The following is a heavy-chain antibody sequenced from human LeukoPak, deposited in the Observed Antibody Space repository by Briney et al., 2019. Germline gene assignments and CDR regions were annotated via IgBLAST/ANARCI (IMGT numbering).Heavy chain of an antibody. CDR3: ARGWTTELSAMGY. V-gene: IGHV1-46*01. D-gene: IGHD4-11*01. Sequence: ASVKASCKASGNTFTSYYMHWVRQAPGQGLEWMGLVNPSGGSTRYAQKFQGRVTMTRDTSTSIVYMELTSLRSEDTAVYYCARGWTTELSAMGYWGQGTLVTVSS. CDR2: VNPSGGST. CDR1: GNTFTSYY. J-gene: IGHJ4*02.